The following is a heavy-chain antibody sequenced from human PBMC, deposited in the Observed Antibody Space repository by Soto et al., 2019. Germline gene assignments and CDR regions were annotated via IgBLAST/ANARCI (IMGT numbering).Heavy chain of an antibody. CDR3: AKDQASGQGSFDP. V-gene: IGHV3-30*18. CDR1: GFTFNIYG. Sequence: TGGSLRLSCAASGFTFNIYGMHWVRQAPDKGLEWVALISYDGSNQYYADSVKGRFTISRDNSKNTLFLQMNSLRADDTAVYYCAKDQASGQGSFDPWGQGTLVTVSS. J-gene: IGHJ5*02. CDR2: ISYDGSNQ.